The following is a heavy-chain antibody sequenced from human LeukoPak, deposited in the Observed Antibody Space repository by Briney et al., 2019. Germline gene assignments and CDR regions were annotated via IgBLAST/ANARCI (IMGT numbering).Heavy chain of an antibody. CDR2: ISDEGHQK. D-gene: IGHD6-13*01. CDR1: GFTFSDYA. V-gene: IGHV3-30-3*01. Sequence: GGSLRLSCAASGFTFSDYAMHWVRQGPGQGLEWVAVISDEGHQKYYGDSVKGRFTISRDNPKNTLYLQMNSLRAEDTAVYHCARAYSTSWYDYWGQGTLVTVSS. CDR3: ARAYSTSWYDY. J-gene: IGHJ4*02.